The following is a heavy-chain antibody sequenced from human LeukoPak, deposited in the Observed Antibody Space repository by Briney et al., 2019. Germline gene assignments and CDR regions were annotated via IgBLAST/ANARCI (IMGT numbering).Heavy chain of an antibody. CDR1: GFTFSSYA. CDR2: ISYDGSNK. D-gene: IGHD5-12*01. Sequence: AGGSLRLSCAASGFTFSSYAMHWVRQAPGKGLEWVAVISYDGSNKYCADSVKGRFTISRDNSKNTLYLQMNSLRAEDTAVYYCARDRVDIDDYWGQGTLVTVSS. V-gene: IGHV3-30-3*01. J-gene: IGHJ4*02. CDR3: ARDRVDIDDY.